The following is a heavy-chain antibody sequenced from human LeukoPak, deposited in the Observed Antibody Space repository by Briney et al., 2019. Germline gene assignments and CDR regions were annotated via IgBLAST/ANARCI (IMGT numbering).Heavy chain of an antibody. J-gene: IGHJ3*01. CDR2: FSATDGSA. Sequence: GGSLTLSCAVSGITVNNYGMTGFRQPPRKGLEWVSAFSATDGSAQYADSVRGRFSISRDNSKNILYLQMNSLGDDDTAVYFCAKARVAAAGTGAFDVWGQGTTVTVSS. V-gene: IGHV3-23*01. CDR1: GITVNNYG. CDR3: AKARVAAAGTGAFDV. D-gene: IGHD6-13*01.